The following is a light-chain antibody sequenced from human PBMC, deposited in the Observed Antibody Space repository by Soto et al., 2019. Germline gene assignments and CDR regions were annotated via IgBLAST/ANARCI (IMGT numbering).Light chain of an antibody. CDR3: QQSYSTPLT. CDR1: QSISSY. V-gene: IGKV1-39*01. J-gene: IGKJ4*01. CDR2: AAS. Sequence: DIQMTQSPSSLSASVGDRVTITCLASQSISSYLNWYQQKPWKAPKLLIYAASSLQSWVPSRFSGSGSGTDFTLTISSLQPEDFATYYCQQSYSTPLTFGGGTKVDI.